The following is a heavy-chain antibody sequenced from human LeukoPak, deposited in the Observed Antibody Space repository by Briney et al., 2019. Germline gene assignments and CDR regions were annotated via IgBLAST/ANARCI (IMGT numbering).Heavy chain of an antibody. CDR1: GYTFTNYG. CDR2: SSDYNANT. J-gene: IGHJ4*02. V-gene: IGHV1-18*01. CDR3: ARVDRVRNCDY. Sequence: ASVKVSCKASGYTFTNYGISWVRQAPGQGLEWRGGSSDYNANTQYAQKFQGRLTMTTDTSSNTAYMELKNLRSDDTAIYYCARVDRVRNCDYWGQGTLVTVSS. D-gene: IGHD1-7*01.